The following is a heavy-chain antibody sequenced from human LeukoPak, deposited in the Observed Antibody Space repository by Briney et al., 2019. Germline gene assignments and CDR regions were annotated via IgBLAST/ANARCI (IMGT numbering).Heavy chain of an antibody. CDR2: ISGSGGST. D-gene: IGHD6-25*01. J-gene: IGHJ4*02. Sequence: GGSLRLPCAASGFTFSNYAMSWVRQAPGKGLEWVSGISGSGGSTYHADSVKGRFTISRDNSKNTLYLQINSLRAEDTAVYYCAKDRARSGYTPDTYDYWGQGTLVTVSS. CDR3: AKDRARSGYTPDTYDY. CDR1: GFTFSNYA. V-gene: IGHV3-23*01.